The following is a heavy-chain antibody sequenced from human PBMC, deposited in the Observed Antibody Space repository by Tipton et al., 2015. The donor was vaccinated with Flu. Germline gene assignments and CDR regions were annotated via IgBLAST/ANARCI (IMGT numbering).Heavy chain of an antibody. D-gene: IGHD2-2*01. CDR1: GFTFSNYW. J-gene: IGHJ6*02. CDR3: ARGPQVPVWPYYYGMDV. Sequence: SLRLSCAASGFTFSNYWMSWVRQAPGKGLEWVANIKADGSETYYVDSVKGRFTISRDKSKNALYLQMSSLRAEDTAVYYCARGPQVPVWPYYYGMDVWGQGTTVTVAS. V-gene: IGHV3-7*03. CDR2: IKADGSET.